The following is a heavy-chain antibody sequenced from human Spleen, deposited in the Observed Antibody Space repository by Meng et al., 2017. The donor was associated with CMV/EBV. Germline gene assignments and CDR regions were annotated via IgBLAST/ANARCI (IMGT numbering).Heavy chain of an antibody. V-gene: IGHV3-23*01. D-gene: IGHD3-3*01. CDR1: GFVFSNYA. CDR2: ISGSGGTT. J-gene: IGHJ4*02. Sequence: GGSLRLSCAASGFVFSNYAMSWVRQAPGKGLEWVAGISGSGGTTHYADSVKGRFTVSRDSSQSMMYLQMNSLRADDTAVYYCAKKSFWRALEYWGQGTLVTVS. CDR3: AKKSFWRALEY.